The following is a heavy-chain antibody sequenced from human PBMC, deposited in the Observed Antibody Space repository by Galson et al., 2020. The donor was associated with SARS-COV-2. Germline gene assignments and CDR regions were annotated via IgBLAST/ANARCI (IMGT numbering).Heavy chain of an antibody. D-gene: IGHD3-10*01. J-gene: IGHJ4*02. CDR3: AKDRVKWFGEPLLVDY. Sequence: GESLKISCAASGFTFNNYGLHWVRQAPDRGLEWVAVISYDGTNEYYADTVQGRFTISRDDSKNTLYLQMNSLKPEDTAVYYCAKDRVKWFGEPLLVDYWGEGTLVTFSS. V-gene: IGHV3-30*18. CDR2: ISYDGTNE. CDR1: GFTFNNYG.